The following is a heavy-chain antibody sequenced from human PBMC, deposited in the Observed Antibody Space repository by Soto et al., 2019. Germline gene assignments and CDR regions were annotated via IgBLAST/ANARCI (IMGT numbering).Heavy chain of an antibody. V-gene: IGHV4-59*01. CDR1: GGSISSFY. J-gene: IGHJ4*02. CDR2: IDNSGST. D-gene: IGHD3-3*01. CDR3: ARDDEVTRIDY. Sequence: QLQLQESGPGLVKPSETLSLTCTVSGGSISSFYWSWIRQPPGKRLEWIGHIDNSGSTNYNPSLMSRLTITLDTSKNQFSLKLRSVTAADTAVYYCARDDEVTRIDYWGQGTLVTVSS.